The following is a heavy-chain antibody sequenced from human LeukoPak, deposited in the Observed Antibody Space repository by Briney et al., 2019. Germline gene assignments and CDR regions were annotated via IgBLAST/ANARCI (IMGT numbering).Heavy chain of an antibody. D-gene: IGHD3-3*01. Sequence: GGTLRLSCAASGFTFTNYAMSWVRQAPGKGLEWVSAISGSGGNTYYADSVKGRFTISRDNAKNTLYLQMNSLRPEDTAVYFCARDGSVLWSGYPSISYYYYMDVWGKGTTVTVSS. V-gene: IGHV3-23*01. CDR3: ARDGSVLWSGYPSISYYYYMDV. CDR2: ISGSGGNT. CDR1: GFTFTNYA. J-gene: IGHJ6*03.